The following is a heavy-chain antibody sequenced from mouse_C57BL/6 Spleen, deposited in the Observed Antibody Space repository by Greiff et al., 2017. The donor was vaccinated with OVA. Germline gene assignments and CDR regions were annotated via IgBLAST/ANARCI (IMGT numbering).Heavy chain of an antibody. CDR3: ARGLGPLYFDY. CDR2: INPYNGGT. V-gene: IGHV1-19*01. J-gene: IGHJ2*01. Sequence: EVQLQESGPVLVKPGASVKMSCKASGYTFTDYYMNWVKQSHGKSLEWIGVINPYNGGTSYNQKFKGKATLTVDKSSSTAYMELNSLTSEDSAVYYCARGLGPLYFDYWGQGTTLTVSS. CDR1: GYTFTDYY. D-gene: IGHD4-1*01.